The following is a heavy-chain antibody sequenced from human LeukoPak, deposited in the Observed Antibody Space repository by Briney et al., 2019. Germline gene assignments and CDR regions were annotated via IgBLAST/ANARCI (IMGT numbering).Heavy chain of an antibody. CDR3: AKSGLNRFDY. J-gene: IGHJ4*02. D-gene: IGHD2-15*01. V-gene: IGHV3-23*01. CDR2: ISGGDIST. CDR1: GFAFSNFA. Sequence: PGGSLRLSCAASGFAFSNFAMSWVRQAPGKGLELVSTISGGDISTYYADSVKGRFTISRDNSKNTLYLQMNSLRAEDTAIYYCAKSGLNRFDYWGQGTLVTVSS.